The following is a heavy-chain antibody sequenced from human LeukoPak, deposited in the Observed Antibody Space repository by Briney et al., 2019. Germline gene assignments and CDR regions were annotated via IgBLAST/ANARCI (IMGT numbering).Heavy chain of an antibody. CDR2: IYSGGST. D-gene: IGHD3-10*01. J-gene: IGHJ3*02. V-gene: IGHV3-53*01. CDR1: GFTVSSDY. CDR3: ARNYYGSGSRAFDI. Sequence: GGSLRLSCAASGFTVSSDYMSWVRQAPGKGLEWVLIIYSGGSTYYADSVKGRFTISRDNSKNTLYLQMNSLRAEDTAVYYCARNYYGSGSRAFDIWGQGTMVTVSS.